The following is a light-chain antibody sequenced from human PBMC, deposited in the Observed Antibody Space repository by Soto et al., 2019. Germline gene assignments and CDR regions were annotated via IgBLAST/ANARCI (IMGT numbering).Light chain of an antibody. V-gene: IGLV2-11*01. CDR2: DIS. J-gene: IGLJ1*01. CDR1: SSDVGGYNY. CDR3: CSYAGSYTXV. Sequence: QSVLTQPPSVSGSPGQSVTISCTGTSSDVGGYNYVSWYQQHPGKPPKLMIYDISKRPSGVPHRFSGSKSGNTASLTISGLQAEDEADYYCCSYAGSYTXVFGTGTKVTVL.